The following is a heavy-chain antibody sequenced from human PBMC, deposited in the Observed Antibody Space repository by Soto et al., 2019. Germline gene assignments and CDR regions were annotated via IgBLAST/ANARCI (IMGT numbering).Heavy chain of an antibody. D-gene: IGHD1-7*01. CDR3: ARYAPAEWELGPVWLDP. CDR1: GDSISSYY. J-gene: IGHJ5*02. V-gene: IGHV4-59*08. Sequence: PSETLSLTCTVSGDSISSYYWSWIRQPPGKGLEWIGYIHYSGSTIYNPSLKSRVTISVDTSKNHFSLKLGSVTAADTAVYYCARYAPAEWELGPVWLDPGGQGSLVTVSS. CDR2: IHYSGST.